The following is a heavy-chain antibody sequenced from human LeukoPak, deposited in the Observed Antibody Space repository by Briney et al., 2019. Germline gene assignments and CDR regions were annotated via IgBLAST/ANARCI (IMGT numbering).Heavy chain of an antibody. D-gene: IGHD3-10*01. J-gene: IGHJ5*02. CDR3: AADRAYYGSGSYVFDP. CDR2: IVVGSGNT. Sequence: ASVKVSFKASGFTFTSSAMQGVRQARGQRLEWIGWIVVGSGNTNYAQKFQERVTITRDMSTSTAYMELSSLRSEDTAVYYCAADRAYYGSGSYVFDPWGQGTLVTVSS. V-gene: IGHV1-58*02. CDR1: GFTFTSSA.